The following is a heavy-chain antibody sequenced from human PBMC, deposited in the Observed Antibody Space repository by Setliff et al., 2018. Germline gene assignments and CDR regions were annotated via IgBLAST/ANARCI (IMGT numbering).Heavy chain of an antibody. J-gene: IGHJ4*02. CDR3: ARVLTVTTHPFDY. D-gene: IGHD4-17*01. V-gene: IGHV3-21*01. Sequence: GGSLRLSCAASGFTFSSCSMNWVRQAPGKGLEWVSSISSSSSYIYYADSVKGRFTISRDNAKNSLYLQMNSLRAEDTAVYYCARVLTVTTHPFDYWGQGTLVTVSS. CDR1: GFTFSSCS. CDR2: ISSSSSYI.